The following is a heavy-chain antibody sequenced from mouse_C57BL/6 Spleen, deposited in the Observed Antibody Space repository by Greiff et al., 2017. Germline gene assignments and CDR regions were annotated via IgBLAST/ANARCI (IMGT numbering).Heavy chain of an antibody. CDR3: ARWGGNYGGY. J-gene: IGHJ2*01. CDR1: GYTFTSYW. Sequence: VQLQQPGAELVRPGSSVKLSCKASGYTFTSYWMHWVKQRPIQGLEWIGNIDPSDSETHYNQKFKDKATLTVDKSSSTAYMQLSSLTSEDSAVYDCARWGGNYGGYWGQGTTLTVSS. D-gene: IGHD2-1*01. V-gene: IGHV1-52*01. CDR2: IDPSDSET.